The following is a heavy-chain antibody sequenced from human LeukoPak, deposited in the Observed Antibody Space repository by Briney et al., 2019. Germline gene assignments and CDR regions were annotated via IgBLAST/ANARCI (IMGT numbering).Heavy chain of an antibody. Sequence: PGGSLRLSCEGSGFIFSNYWMSWVRQAPGKGLEWVANIQQHGSETYYGDSVKGRFTISRDNAKNSQYLQMNSLRAEDTAVYYCATYSSSNGREFQYWGQGTLVTVPS. CDR2: IQQHGSET. CDR3: ATYSSSNGREFQY. CDR1: GFIFSNYW. D-gene: IGHD2-2*01. V-gene: IGHV3-7*01. J-gene: IGHJ1*01.